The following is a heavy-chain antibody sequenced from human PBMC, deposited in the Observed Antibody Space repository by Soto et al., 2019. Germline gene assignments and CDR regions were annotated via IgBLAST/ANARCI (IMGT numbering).Heavy chain of an antibody. D-gene: IGHD3-9*01. V-gene: IGHV4-39*01. Sequence: SETLSLTCTVSGASVSSSSYYWGWVRQPPGKGLEWIGSVYYSGSTYYNPSLESRVTISVDKSKNQFSLKLMSLSAADTAVYYCGRLEGLATISYYFDYWGQGALVTVSS. J-gene: IGHJ4*02. CDR3: GRLEGLATISYYFDY. CDR2: VYYSGST. CDR1: GASVSSSSYY.